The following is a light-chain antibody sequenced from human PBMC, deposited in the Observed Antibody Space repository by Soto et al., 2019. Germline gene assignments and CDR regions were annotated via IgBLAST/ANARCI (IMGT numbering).Light chain of an antibody. V-gene: IGKV1-39*01. CDR3: QQGHNAPRT. Sequence: DIQMTQSPSSLSASVGDRVTITCRASQSISSYLIWYQQKPGKAPQLLIYDASTLQSGVPSRFSGSGSGTEFTLPISSLQPDDFATYYCQQGHNAPRTFGGGTKVEIK. CDR1: QSISSY. CDR2: DAS. J-gene: IGKJ4*01.